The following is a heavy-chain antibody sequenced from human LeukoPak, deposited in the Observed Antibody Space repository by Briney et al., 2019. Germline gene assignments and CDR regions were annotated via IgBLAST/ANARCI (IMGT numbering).Heavy chain of an antibody. Sequence: GGSLRLSCAASGFTFSSYAMHWVRQAPGKGLEWVAVISYDGSNKYYADSVKGRFTISRDNSKNTLYLQMNSLRAEDTAVYYCARENQVSGYFDYWGQGTLVTVSS. CDR1: GFTFSSYA. J-gene: IGHJ4*02. V-gene: IGHV3-30*14. D-gene: IGHD3-10*01. CDR3: ARENQVSGYFDY. CDR2: ISYDGSNK.